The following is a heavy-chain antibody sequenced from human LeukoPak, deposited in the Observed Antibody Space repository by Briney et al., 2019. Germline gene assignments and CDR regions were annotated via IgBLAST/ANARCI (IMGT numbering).Heavy chain of an antibody. Sequence: PGGSLRLSCAASGFTFSSYSMNWVRQAPGKGLEWVSHISSSSSTIYYADSVKGRFTISRDNAKNSLYLQMNSLRAEDTAVYYCARVAINDYGDYFDYWGQGTLVTVSS. CDR3: ARVAINDYGDYFDY. D-gene: IGHD4-17*01. CDR1: GFTFSSYS. J-gene: IGHJ4*02. V-gene: IGHV3-48*01. CDR2: ISSSSSTI.